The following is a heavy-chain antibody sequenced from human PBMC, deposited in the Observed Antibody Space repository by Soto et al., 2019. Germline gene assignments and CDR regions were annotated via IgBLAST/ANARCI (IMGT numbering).Heavy chain of an antibody. CDR3: ARGQPPYCSGGSCSYSFWFDP. CDR2: INHSGST. V-gene: IGHV4-34*01. J-gene: IGHJ5*02. CDR1: GGCFSGYY. D-gene: IGHD2-15*01. Sequence: SETLALTCAVYGGCFSGYYWSWIRQPPGKGLEWIGEINHSGSTNYNPSLKSRVTISVDTSKNQFSLKLSSVTAADTAVYYCARGQPPYCSGGSCSYSFWFDPWGQGTLVTVSS.